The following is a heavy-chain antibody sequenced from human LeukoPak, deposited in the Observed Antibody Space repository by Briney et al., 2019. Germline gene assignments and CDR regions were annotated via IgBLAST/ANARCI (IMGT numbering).Heavy chain of an antibody. V-gene: IGHV4-34*01. J-gene: IGHJ6*02. CDR2: INHSGST. D-gene: IGHD3-9*01. CDR3: ARGPDYDILTGYYSYYYGMDV. CDR1: GGSFSGYY. Sequence: SETLSLTYAVYGGSFSGYYWSWIRQPPGKGLEWIGEINHSGSTNYNPSLKSRVTISVDTSKNQFSLELSSVTAADTAVYYCARGPDYDILTGYYSYYYGMDVWGQGTTVTVSS.